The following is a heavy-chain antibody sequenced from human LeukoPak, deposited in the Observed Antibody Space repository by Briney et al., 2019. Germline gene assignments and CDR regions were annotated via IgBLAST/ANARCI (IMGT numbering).Heavy chain of an antibody. CDR3: ANGVGSETSYSYGIDV. CDR1: GFTFDDYA. D-gene: IGHD3-10*01. J-gene: IGHJ6*02. Sequence: GGSLRLSCIASGFTFDDYAMHWLRQVPGKGLEWISGINWNSGSIGYADSVKGRFTISRDNAKNSLYLQMNSLRPEDTAVYYCANGVGSETSYSYGIDVWGQGTAVTVSS. V-gene: IGHV3-9*01. CDR2: INWNSGSI.